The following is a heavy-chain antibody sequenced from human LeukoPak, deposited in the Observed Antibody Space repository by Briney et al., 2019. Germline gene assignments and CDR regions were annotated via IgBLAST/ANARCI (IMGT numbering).Heavy chain of an antibody. Sequence: SETLSLTCTVSGGSISSSSYYWGWIRQPPGKGLEWIGSIYYSGSTYYNPSLKSRVTISVDTSKNQFSLKLSSVTAADTAVYYCARHGVEMATIRRYYYYYYMDVWGKGTTVTVSS. J-gene: IGHJ6*03. CDR2: IYYSGST. CDR1: GGSISSSSYY. V-gene: IGHV4-39*01. CDR3: ARHGVEMATIRRYYYYYYMDV. D-gene: IGHD5-24*01.